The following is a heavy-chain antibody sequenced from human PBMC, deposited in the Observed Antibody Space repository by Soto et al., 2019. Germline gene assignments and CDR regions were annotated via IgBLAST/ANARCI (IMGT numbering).Heavy chain of an antibody. J-gene: IGHJ6*02. CDR2: IYYCGST. CDR1: GGSISSGGYY. CDR3: ARVCGGDWHCRMDA. V-gene: IGHV4-31*03. Sequence: QVQLQESGPGLVKPSQTLSLTCTVSGGSISSGGYYWSWIRQHPGKGLEWIGYIYYCGSTYYNPSRKRRFTISVDTSKTYLYLRLSSVSAWGTAVYYSARVCGGDWHCRMDAWGQGTTSTVSS. D-gene: IGHD2-21*02.